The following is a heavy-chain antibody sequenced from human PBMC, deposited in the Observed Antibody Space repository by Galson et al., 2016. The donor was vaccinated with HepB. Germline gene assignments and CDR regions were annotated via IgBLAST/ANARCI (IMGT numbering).Heavy chain of an antibody. CDR1: GFTFSTYG. J-gene: IGHJ4*02. V-gene: IGHV3-30*03. D-gene: IGHD2-21*02. Sequence: SLRLSCAASGFTFSTYGVYWVRQAPGKGLEWVAIISYDGSNTYYADSVKGRFTISRDTSKNTLYLQMNSLRAEDTAVYYCARGIPYCRGDCYSYYFDYWGQGTLVTVSS. CDR3: ARGIPYCRGDCYSYYFDY. CDR2: ISYDGSNT.